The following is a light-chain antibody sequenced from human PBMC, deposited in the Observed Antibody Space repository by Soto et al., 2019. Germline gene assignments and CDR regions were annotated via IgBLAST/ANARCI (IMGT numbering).Light chain of an antibody. V-gene: IGKV1-39*01. CDR3: QQTYSFPWT. J-gene: IGKJ1*01. CDR2: TAS. Sequence: DIQMTQSPSSLSASVGDRVTITCRASETINRDLSWLQVKPGKAPRLLIYTASSLQTAVPSRFSGRGSGTDFTLTISSLEPEDFATYYCQQTYSFPWTFGQGTKVDIK. CDR1: ETINRD.